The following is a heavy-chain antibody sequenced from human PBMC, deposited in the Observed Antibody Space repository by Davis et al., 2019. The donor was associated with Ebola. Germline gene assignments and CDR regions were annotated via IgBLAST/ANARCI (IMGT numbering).Heavy chain of an antibody. CDR3: AREITMVRGGGWFDP. D-gene: IGHD3-10*01. Sequence: ASVKVSCKASGYTFTSYGISWVRQAPGQGLEWMGWISAYNGNTNYAQKLQGRVTMTTDTSTSTAYMELRSLRSDDTAVYYCAREITMVRGGGWFDPWGQGTLVTVSS. V-gene: IGHV1-18*01. CDR2: ISAYNGNT. J-gene: IGHJ5*02. CDR1: GYTFTSYG.